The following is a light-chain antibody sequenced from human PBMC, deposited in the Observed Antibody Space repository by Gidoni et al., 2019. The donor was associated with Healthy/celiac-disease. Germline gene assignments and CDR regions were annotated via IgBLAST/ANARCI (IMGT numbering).Light chain of an antibody. CDR2: WAS. J-gene: IGKJ2*01. V-gene: IGKV4-1*01. CDR3: QQYYSTPYT. Sequence: DIVMCQSPDSPALSLGERATINCKSSQSVLYSSNNKNYLAWYQQKPGQPPKLLIYWASTRESGVPDRFSGSGSGTDFTLTISSLQAEDVAVYYCQQYYSTPYTFGQGTKLEIK. CDR1: QSVLYSSNNKNY.